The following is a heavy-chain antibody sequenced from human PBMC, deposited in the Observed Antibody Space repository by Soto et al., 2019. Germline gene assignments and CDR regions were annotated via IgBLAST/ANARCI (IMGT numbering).Heavy chain of an antibody. V-gene: IGHV1-3*01. D-gene: IGHD2-8*01. CDR3: ARGCDYYYYYYMDV. J-gene: IGHJ6*03. Sequence: ASVKVSCKASGYTFTSYAMHWVRQAPGQRLEWMGWINAGNGNTKYSQKFQGRVTITRDTSASTAYMELSSLRSEDTAVYYCARGCDYYYYYYMDVWGKGTTVTV. CDR1: GYTFTSYA. CDR2: INAGNGNT.